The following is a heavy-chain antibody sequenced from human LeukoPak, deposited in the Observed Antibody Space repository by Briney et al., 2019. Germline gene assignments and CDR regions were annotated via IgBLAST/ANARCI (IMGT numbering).Heavy chain of an antibody. D-gene: IGHD5/OR15-5a*01. CDR1: GFTFTSYE. V-gene: IGHV3-48*03. Sequence: GGSLRLSYAASGFTFTSYEMNWVRQAPGKWLEWVSYISSSGSTIYYADSVKGRFTISRDNAKNSLYLQMNSLRAEDTAVCYCARDFRESVDQDVWGQGTTVTVSS. CDR2: ISSSGSTI. J-gene: IGHJ6*02. CDR3: ARDFRESVDQDV.